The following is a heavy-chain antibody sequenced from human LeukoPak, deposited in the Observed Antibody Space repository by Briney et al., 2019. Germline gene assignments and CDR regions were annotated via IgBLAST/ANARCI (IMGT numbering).Heavy chain of an antibody. V-gene: IGHV1-2*02. CDR2: INPNSGGT. J-gene: IGHJ4*02. CDR1: GYTFTGYY. CDR3: ARDLVPYYYDSSGYLYGY. Sequence: ASVKVSCKASGYTFTGYYMHWVRQAPGQGLEWMGWINPNSGGTNYAQNFQDRVTMTRDTSISTAYMELSRLRSDDTAVHYYARDLVPYYYDSSGYLYGYWGQGTLVTVSS. D-gene: IGHD3-22*01.